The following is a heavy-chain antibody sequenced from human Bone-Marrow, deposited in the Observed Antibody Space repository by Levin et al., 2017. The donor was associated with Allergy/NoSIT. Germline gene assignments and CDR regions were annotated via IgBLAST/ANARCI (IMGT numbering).Heavy chain of an antibody. J-gene: IGHJ5*02. CDR1: GFTFGDYA. D-gene: IGHD3-10*01. CDR2: IRSKAYGGTT. CDR3: TRSMVRGEGENWFDP. Sequence: PGGSLRLSCTASGFTFGDYAMSWVRQAPGKGLEWVGFIRSKAYGGTTEYAASVKGRFTISRDDSKSIAYLQMNSLKTEDTAVYDCTRSMVRGEGENWFDPWGQGTLVTVSS. V-gene: IGHV3-49*04.